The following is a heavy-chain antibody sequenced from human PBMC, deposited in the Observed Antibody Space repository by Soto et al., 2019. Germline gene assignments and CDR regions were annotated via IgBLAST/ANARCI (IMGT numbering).Heavy chain of an antibody. Sequence: GSLSLSCAASGFTVSSNYMSWVRQAPGKGLEWVSVIYSGGSTYYVDSVKGRFTISRDNSKNTLYLQMNSLRAEDMAVYYCARDPNGIDYWGQGTLVTVSS. V-gene: IGHV3-53*01. CDR1: GFTVSSNY. D-gene: IGHD1-1*01. CDR2: IYSGGST. CDR3: ARDPNGIDY. J-gene: IGHJ4*02.